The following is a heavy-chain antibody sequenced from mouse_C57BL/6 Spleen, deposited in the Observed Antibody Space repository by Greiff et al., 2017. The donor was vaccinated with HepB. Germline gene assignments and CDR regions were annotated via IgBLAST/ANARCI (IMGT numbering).Heavy chain of an antibody. CDR3: ARALYGSSYFDY. CDR1: GYTFTSYG. V-gene: IGHV1-81*01. Sequence: QVQLQQSGAELARPGASVKLSCKASGYTFTSYGISWVKQRTGQGLEWIGEIYPRSGNTYYNEKFKGKATLTADKSSSTAYMELRSLTSEDSAVYFCARALYGSSYFDYWGQGTTLTVSS. CDR2: IYPRSGNT. J-gene: IGHJ2*01. D-gene: IGHD1-1*01.